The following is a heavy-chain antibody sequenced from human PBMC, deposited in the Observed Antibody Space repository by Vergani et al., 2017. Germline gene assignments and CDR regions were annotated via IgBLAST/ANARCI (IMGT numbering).Heavy chain of an antibody. CDR2: IKSDGRT. V-gene: IGHV3-66*02. J-gene: IGHJ4*01. CDR3: TRSECSGTTCYGHYFDL. Sequence: GELLESGGGLAQPGGSLRVSCSASGFRFTTYYMGWVRQAPGKGLEWVSVIKSDGRTSYAESVRGRFTISRDTSRNAVYLQMNILRVEDTGVYYCTRSECSGTTCYGHYFDLWGHGILVTVSS. D-gene: IGHD2-15*01. CDR1: GFRFTTYY.